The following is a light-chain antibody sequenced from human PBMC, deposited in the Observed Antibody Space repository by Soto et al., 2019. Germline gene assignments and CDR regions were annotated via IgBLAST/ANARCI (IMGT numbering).Light chain of an antibody. CDR3: QQRSNWLT. J-gene: IGKJ4*01. Sequence: EIVLTQSPGTLSLSPGERATLSCMASQSVSSSYLAWYQQKPGQAPRLLIYGASSRATGIPDRFSGSGSGTDFTLTISSLEPEDFAVYYCQQRSNWLTFGGGTKVDIK. V-gene: IGKV3D-20*02. CDR1: QSVSSSY. CDR2: GAS.